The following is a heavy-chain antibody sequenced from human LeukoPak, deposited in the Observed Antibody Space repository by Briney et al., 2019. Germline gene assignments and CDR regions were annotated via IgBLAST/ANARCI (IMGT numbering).Heavy chain of an antibody. CDR1: GYTFTGYY. J-gene: IGHJ4*02. CDR3: ARGGMLSVAGLDY. Sequence: ASVKVSCKASGYTFTGYYMHWVRQAPGQGLEWMGWINPNSGGTNYAQNLQGRVTMTTDTSTSTAYMELRSLRSDDTAVYYCARGGMLSVAGLDYWGQGTLVTVSS. V-gene: IGHV1-2*02. D-gene: IGHD3-10*02. CDR2: INPNSGGT.